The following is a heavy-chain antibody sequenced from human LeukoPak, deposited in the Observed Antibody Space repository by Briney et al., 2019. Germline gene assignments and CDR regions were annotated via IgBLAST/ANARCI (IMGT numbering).Heavy chain of an antibody. CDR2: INSDGSDT. J-gene: IGHJ3*01. V-gene: IGHV3-74*01. D-gene: IGHD3-22*01. Sequence: PGGSLRLSCAASGFTFSSYWMHWVRQAPGKGLVWVSRINSDGSDTNYADSVKGRFTISRDNARNTVYLQMNSLRAEDTAVCYCARGWVPSDITLKWGQGTMVTVSS. CDR1: GFTFSSYW. CDR3: ARGWVPSDITLK.